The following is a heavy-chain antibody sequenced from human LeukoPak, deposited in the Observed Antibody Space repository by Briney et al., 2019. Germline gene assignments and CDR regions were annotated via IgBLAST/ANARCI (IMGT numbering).Heavy chain of an antibody. V-gene: IGHV4-4*07. CDR2: IHPSGRA. CDR3: ARDDFYNGGGRNWFDL. CDR1: RVSMSSYF. Sequence: SETLSLTCTASRVSMSSYFWTWIRRPAGKGLEWIGRIHPSGRANYNPSLKSRVTMSVDTSNNQYSLSLGSVTAADTAIYYCARDDFYNGGGRNWFDLWGQGALVTVSS. J-gene: IGHJ5*02. D-gene: IGHD2-15*01.